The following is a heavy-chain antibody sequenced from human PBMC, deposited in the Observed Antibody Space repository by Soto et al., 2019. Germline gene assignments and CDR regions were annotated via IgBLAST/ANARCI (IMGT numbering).Heavy chain of an antibody. Sequence: DVQLAESGGGLVQPGGSLRLSCVAPGQTFNRYWMSWVRQAPGKGLEWVANIKQDGSEEYYVDSVKGRFTISRDNAKKSLYLQMNSLRAEDTAMYYSVRTHFDSWSFGFYGMDVWGQGTTVIVSS. CDR3: VRTHFDSWSFGFYGMDV. CDR2: IKQDGSEE. CDR1: GQTFNRYW. V-gene: IGHV3-7*03. D-gene: IGHD3-3*01. J-gene: IGHJ6*02.